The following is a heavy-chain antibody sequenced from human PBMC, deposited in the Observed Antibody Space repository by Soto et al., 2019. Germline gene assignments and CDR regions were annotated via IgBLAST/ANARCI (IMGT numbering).Heavy chain of an antibody. CDR2: ISSNGGST. CDR3: VKRGDSTMDY. Sequence: XXSLRLDFSASGFTFSSCAMHWVRQAPGKGLEYGSAISSNGGSTYFADSVKGRFTISRDNSKNTLYLQMSSLRAEDTAVYYCVKRGDSTMDYWGQGTLVTVSS. CDR1: GFTFSSCA. J-gene: IGHJ4*02. V-gene: IGHV3-64D*06. D-gene: IGHD3-22*01.